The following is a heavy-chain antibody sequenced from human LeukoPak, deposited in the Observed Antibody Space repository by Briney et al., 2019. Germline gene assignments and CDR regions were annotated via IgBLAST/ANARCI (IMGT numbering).Heavy chain of an antibody. Sequence: SETLSLTCTVSGGSISSYYWSWIRQPPGKGLEWIGEINHSGSTNYNPSLKSRVTISVDTSKNQFSLKLSSVTAADTAVYYCARVLSYDSSAEAFDIWGQGTMVTVSS. CDR1: GGSISSYY. V-gene: IGHV4-34*01. CDR3: ARVLSYDSSAEAFDI. CDR2: INHSGST. D-gene: IGHD3-22*01. J-gene: IGHJ3*02.